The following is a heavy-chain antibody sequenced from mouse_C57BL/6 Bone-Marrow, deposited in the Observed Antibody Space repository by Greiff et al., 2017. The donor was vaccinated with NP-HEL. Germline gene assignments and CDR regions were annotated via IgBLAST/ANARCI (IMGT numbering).Heavy chain of an antibody. D-gene: IGHD1-1*01. CDR1: GYTFTSYG. Sequence: VQRVESGAELARPGASVKLSCKASGYTFTSYGISWVKQRTGQGLEWIGEIYPRSGNTYYNEKFKGKATLTADKSSSTAYMELRSLTSEDSAVYFCARDYYGSSFYWYFDVWGTGTTATVSS. CDR2: IYPRSGNT. CDR3: ARDYYGSSFYWYFDV. J-gene: IGHJ1*03. V-gene: IGHV1-81*01.